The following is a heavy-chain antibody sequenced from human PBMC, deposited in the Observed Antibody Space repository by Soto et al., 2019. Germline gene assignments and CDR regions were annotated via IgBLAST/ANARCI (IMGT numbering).Heavy chain of an antibody. CDR1: GFTFSSYA. CDR2: ISYDGSNK. V-gene: IGHV3-30-3*01. CDR3: ARAAGGDCPTCWIDY. Sequence: GGSLRLSCAASGFTFSSYAMHWVRQAPGKGLEWVAVISYDGSNKYYADSVKGRFTISRDNSKNTLYLQMNSLRAEDTAVYYCARAAGGDCPTCWIDYWGQGTLVTVSS. J-gene: IGHJ4*02. D-gene: IGHD2-21*02.